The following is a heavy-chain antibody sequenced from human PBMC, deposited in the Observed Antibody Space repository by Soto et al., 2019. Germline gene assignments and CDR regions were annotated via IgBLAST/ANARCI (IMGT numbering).Heavy chain of an antibody. CDR1: GGSISSGGYS. CDR2: IYYSGST. J-gene: IGHJ6*02. V-gene: IGHV4-61*08. CDR3: ARRPVGANYYYYYGMDV. Sequence: PSETLSLTCAVSGGSISSGGYSWSWIRQPPGKGLEWIGYIYYSGSTNYNPSLKSRVTISVDTSKNQFSLKLSSVTAADTAVYYCARRPVGANYYYYYGMDVWGQGTTVTVSS. D-gene: IGHD1-26*01.